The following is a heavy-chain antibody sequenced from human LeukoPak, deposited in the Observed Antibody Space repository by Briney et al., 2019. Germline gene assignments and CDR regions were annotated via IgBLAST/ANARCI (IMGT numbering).Heavy chain of an antibody. CDR1: GFTFSTSA. D-gene: IGHD1-26*01. CDR3: ASGSYHEH. CDR2: MSYDGSNK. J-gene: IGHJ4*02. V-gene: IGHV3-30*15. Sequence: GGSLRLSCAASGFTFSTSAMHWVRQAPGKGLEWVAVMSYDGSNKYYADSVKGRFTISRDNSRNTLSLQMSSLRAEDMAVYYCASGSYHEHWGQGTLVTVSS.